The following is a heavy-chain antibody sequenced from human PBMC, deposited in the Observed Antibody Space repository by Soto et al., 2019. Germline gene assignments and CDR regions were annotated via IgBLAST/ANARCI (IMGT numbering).Heavy chain of an antibody. CDR1: GGSFSGYY. CDR2: INHSGST. Sequence: SSEALSLTCADYGGSFSGYYCSWIRQPPGKGLEWIGEINHSGSTNYNPSLKSRVTISVDTSKNQFSLKLSSVTAADTAVYYCARGGRGNYGSGSYYNVHHYYGMDVWGQGTTVTVSS. V-gene: IGHV4-34*01. D-gene: IGHD3-10*01. J-gene: IGHJ6*02. CDR3: ARGGRGNYGSGSYYNVHHYYGMDV.